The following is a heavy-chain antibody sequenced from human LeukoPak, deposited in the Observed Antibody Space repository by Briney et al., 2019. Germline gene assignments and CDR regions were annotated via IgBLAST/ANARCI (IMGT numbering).Heavy chain of an antibody. CDR2: INPNSGGT. V-gene: IGHV1-2*02. CDR1: GYTFTGYY. Sequence: ASVKVSCKASGYTFTGYYMHWVRQAPGQGLEWMGWINPNSGGTNYAQKFQGRVTMTRDTSISTAYMELSSLRSEDTAVYYCARRDSSGYYFGFDYWGQGTLVTVSS. CDR3: ARRDSSGYYFGFDY. D-gene: IGHD3-22*01. J-gene: IGHJ4*02.